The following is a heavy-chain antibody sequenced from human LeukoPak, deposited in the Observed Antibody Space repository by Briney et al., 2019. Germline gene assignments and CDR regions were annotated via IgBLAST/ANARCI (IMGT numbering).Heavy chain of an antibody. CDR1: GYTFTSYG. J-gene: IGHJ4*02. V-gene: IGHV1-18*01. D-gene: IGHD3-22*01. CDR3: ARVSTYYYDSSGYSDY. CDR2: ISAYNGNT. Sequence: ASVKVSCKASGYTFTSYGISWVRQAPGQGLEWMGWISAYNGNTNYAQKLQGRVTMTTDTSTSTAYMELRSLRSDDTAVYYCARVSTYYYDSSGYSDYWGQGTLVTVSS.